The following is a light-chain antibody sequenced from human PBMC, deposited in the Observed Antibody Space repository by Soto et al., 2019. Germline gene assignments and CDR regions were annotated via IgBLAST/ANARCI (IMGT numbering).Light chain of an antibody. Sequence: DIQMTQSPSFVSASVGDRLTITCRASQDIDDWLAWYQHKPGEAPKLLIYATSILQSGVPSRFSGSGSGTDFTLTITSLQSEDFATYYCQQAARFPLTFGGGTKVEIK. CDR3: QQAARFPLT. CDR1: QDIDDW. CDR2: ATS. V-gene: IGKV1D-12*01. J-gene: IGKJ4*01.